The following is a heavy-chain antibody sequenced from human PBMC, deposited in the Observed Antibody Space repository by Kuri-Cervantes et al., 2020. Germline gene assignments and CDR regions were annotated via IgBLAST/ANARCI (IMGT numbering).Heavy chain of an antibody. V-gene: IGHV3-33*06. J-gene: IGHJ4*02. Sequence: GESLKISCAASGFTFRSYGMHWVRQAPGKGLEWVALIWSDAAGHYYTHSVRGRFTISRDNSRDTLYLQMNSLKVEDTAIYYCAQDKVGSLGFDCWGQGTLVTVSS. CDR2: IWSDAAGH. D-gene: IGHD1-26*01. CDR1: GFTFRSYG. CDR3: AQDKVGSLGFDC.